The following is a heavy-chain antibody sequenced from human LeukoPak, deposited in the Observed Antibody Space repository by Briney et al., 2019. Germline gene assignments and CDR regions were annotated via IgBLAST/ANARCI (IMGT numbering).Heavy chain of an antibody. Sequence: GASVKVSCKASGYTFTGYYMHWVRQAPGQGLEWMGWINPNSGGTKHAQKFQGRVTMTRDTSISTAYVELSRLRSDDTAVYYCARTGYSSSYRFTGDYWGQGTLVTVSS. CDR2: INPNSGGT. D-gene: IGHD6-13*01. CDR1: GYTFTGYY. V-gene: IGHV1-2*02. J-gene: IGHJ4*02. CDR3: ARTGYSSSYRFTGDY.